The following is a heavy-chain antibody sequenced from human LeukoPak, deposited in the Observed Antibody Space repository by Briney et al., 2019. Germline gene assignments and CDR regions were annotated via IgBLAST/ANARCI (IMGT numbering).Heavy chain of an antibody. CDR3: ARDSPMAPHY. CDR2: IYSGGST. D-gene: IGHD3-10*01. CDR1: GFTVSSNY. Sequence: PGGSLRLSCAASGFTVSSNYMSWVRQAPGKGLEWVSVIYSGGSTYYADSVKGIFTISRDNSKNTLYLQMNSLRAEDTAVYYCARDSPMAPHYWGQGTLVTVSS. V-gene: IGHV3-66*01. J-gene: IGHJ4*02.